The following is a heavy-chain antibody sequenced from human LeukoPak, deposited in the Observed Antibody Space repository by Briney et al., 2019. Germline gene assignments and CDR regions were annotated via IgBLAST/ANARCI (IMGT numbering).Heavy chain of an antibody. CDR1: GGSISSYY. J-gene: IGHJ4*02. Sequence: SETLSLTCTVSGGSISSYYWSWIRQPPGKGLEWIGYIYYSGSTNYNPSLKSRVTISVDTSKNQFSLNLTSVTAADTAVYYCARSYGEKGVWGTYRVFDYWGQGTLVTVSS. V-gene: IGHV4-59*12. D-gene: IGHD3-16*02. CDR2: IYYSGST. CDR3: ARSYGEKGVWGTYRVFDY.